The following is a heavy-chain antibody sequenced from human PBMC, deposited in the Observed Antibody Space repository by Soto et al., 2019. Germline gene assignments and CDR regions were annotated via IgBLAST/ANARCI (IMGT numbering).Heavy chain of an antibody. V-gene: IGHV3-21*01. CDR1: GFTFSSYS. CDR2: ISSSSSYI. CDR3: ARSQNPGGAVEDGAFDI. D-gene: IGHD6-19*01. J-gene: IGHJ3*02. Sequence: GGSLRLSCAASGFTFSSYSMNWVRQAPGKGLEWVSSISSSSSYIYYADSVKGRFTISRDNAKNSLYLQMNSLRAEDTAVYYCARSQNPGGAVEDGAFDIWGQGTMVTVSS.